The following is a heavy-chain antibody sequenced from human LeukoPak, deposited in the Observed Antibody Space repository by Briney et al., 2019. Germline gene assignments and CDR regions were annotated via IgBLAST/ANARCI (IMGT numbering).Heavy chain of an antibody. D-gene: IGHD6-19*01. CDR2: ISGSGGTT. CDR3: AKDHLPGIVVADRDY. Sequence: GGSLRLSCAASGFTFDDYGMNWVRQAPGKGLEWVSAISGSGGTTYYADSVKGRFTVSRDNSKNTVYLQITSVRAEDTGVYYCAKDHLPGIVVADRDYWGQGTLVTVSS. J-gene: IGHJ4*02. V-gene: IGHV3-23*01. CDR1: GFTFDDYG.